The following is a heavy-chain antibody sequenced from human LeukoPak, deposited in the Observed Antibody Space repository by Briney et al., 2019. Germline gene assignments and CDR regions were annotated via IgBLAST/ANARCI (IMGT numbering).Heavy chain of an antibody. CDR1: GFTFSSYA. V-gene: IGHV3-23*01. D-gene: IGHD3-10*01. Sequence: PGGSLRLSCAASGFTFSSYAMNWVRLAPGKGLEWVSAISGDGGSTYYIDSVKDRFTISRDNSKNTVYLEMSSLRAEDTAVYYCAKRSRRLTIVRGVPREDVWGQGTTVTVSS. CDR2: ISGDGGST. J-gene: IGHJ6*02. CDR3: AKRSRRLTIVRGVPREDV.